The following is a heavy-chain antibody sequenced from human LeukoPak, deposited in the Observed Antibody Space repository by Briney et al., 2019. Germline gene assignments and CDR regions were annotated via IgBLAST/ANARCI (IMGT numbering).Heavy chain of an antibody. Sequence: ASVKVSCKASGYSFSSYGISWVRQAPGQGLQWMGWISGNNDNRKNAQNFQGRVTMTTDTSTSTAYMELRSLRSDDTAVYYCARWDGDYYDSSGYYHLMDYWGQGTLVTVSS. D-gene: IGHD3-22*01. CDR2: ISGNNDNR. CDR3: ARWDGDYYDSSGYYHLMDY. V-gene: IGHV1-18*01. J-gene: IGHJ4*02. CDR1: GYSFSSYG.